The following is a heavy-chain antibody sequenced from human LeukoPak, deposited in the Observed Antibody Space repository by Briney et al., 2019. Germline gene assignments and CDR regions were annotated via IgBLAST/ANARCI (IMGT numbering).Heavy chain of an antibody. CDR1: GYTFTSNY. CDR3: ARDQEGFDY. V-gene: IGHV1-46*01. Sequence: ASVKVSCKASGYTFTSNYIHWVRQAPGQGLEWMGMIYPRDGSTSYAQKFQGRVTVTRDTSTSTVHMELSGQRSEDTAVYYCARDQEGFDYWGQGTLVTVSS. CDR2: IYPRDGST. J-gene: IGHJ4*02.